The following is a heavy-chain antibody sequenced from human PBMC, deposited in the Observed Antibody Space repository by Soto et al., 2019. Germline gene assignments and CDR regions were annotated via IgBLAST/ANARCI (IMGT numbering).Heavy chain of an antibody. CDR2: IKQDGSEK. CDR1: GFTFSSYW. D-gene: IGHD2-2*02. Sequence: LRLSCAASGFTFSSYWMSWVRQAPGKGLEWVANIKQDGSEKYYVDSVKGRFTISRDNAKNSLYLQMNSLRAEDTAVYYCARVGRYCSSTSCYTYYYYGMDVWGQGTTVTVSS. J-gene: IGHJ6*02. V-gene: IGHV3-7*03. CDR3: ARVGRYCSSTSCYTYYYYGMDV.